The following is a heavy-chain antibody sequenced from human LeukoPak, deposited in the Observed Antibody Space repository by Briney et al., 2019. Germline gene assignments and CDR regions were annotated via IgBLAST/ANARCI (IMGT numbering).Heavy chain of an antibody. V-gene: IGHV3-7*01. J-gene: IGHJ3*02. Sequence: GGSLRLSCAASGFTFSSYWMSWVRQAPGKGLEWVANIKQDGSEKYYVDSVKGRFTISRDNAKNSLYLQMNSLRAEDTAVYYCGRDPRGYYDFWSGYTHDAFDIWGQGTIVTVSS. CDR1: GFTFSSYW. D-gene: IGHD3-3*01. CDR3: GRDPRGYYDFWSGYTHDAFDI. CDR2: IKQDGSEK.